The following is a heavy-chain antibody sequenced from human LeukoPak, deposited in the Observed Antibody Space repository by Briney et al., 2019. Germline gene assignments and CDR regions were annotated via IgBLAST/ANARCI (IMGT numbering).Heavy chain of an antibody. J-gene: IGHJ4*02. Sequence: SETLSLTCTVSGGSISSYYWSWIRQPPGKGLEWIGYIYYSGSTNYNPSLKSRVTISVDTSKNQFSLKLSSVTAADTAVYYCARLGTAMVAYYFDYWGQGTLVTVSS. CDR3: ARLGTAMVAYYFDY. CDR2: IYYSGST. V-gene: IGHV4-59*08. D-gene: IGHD5-18*01. CDR1: GGSISSYY.